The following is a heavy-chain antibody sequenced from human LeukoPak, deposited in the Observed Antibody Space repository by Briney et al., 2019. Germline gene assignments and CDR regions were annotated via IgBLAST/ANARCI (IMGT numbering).Heavy chain of an antibody. CDR2: INGSGGRI. CDR1: GFTFSSYA. V-gene: IGHV3-23*01. D-gene: IGHD4-23*01. J-gene: IGHJ6*03. CDR3: ARDPRSYGGNSGVGYYYMDV. Sequence: GGSLRLSCAASGFTFSSYAMSWVRQAPGKGLEWVSAINGSGGRIYYADSVKGRFTISRDNAKNSLYLQMNSLRAEDTAVYYCARDPRSYGGNSGVGYYYMDVWGKGTTVTISS.